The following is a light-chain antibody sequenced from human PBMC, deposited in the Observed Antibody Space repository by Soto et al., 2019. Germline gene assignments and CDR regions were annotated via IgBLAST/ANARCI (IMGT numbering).Light chain of an antibody. CDR3: QQRYNWPPIT. CDR1: QSVSRY. V-gene: IGKV3-11*01. Sequence: EIVLTQSPATLSVSPGERATLSCRASQSVSRYLAWYQQKPGQAARLLIYDAANRGTGIPARLSGRGAWTNFSPPISRLKPEEFAVYYCQQRYNWPPITFGQGTRLEIK. J-gene: IGKJ5*01. CDR2: DAA.